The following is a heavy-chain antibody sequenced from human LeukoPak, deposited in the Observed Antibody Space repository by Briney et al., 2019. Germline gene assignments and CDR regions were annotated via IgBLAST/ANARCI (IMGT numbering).Heavy chain of an antibody. J-gene: IGHJ3*02. CDR2: INPNSGGT. D-gene: IGHD3-10*01. CDR3: ARVMVRGVTLSAFDI. CDR1: GYTFTGYY. Sequence: ASVKVSCKASGYTFTGYYMHWVRQAPGQGLEWMGWINPNSGGTNYAQKFQGWVTMTRDTSISTAYMELSRLRSDDTAVYYCARVMVRGVTLSAFDIWGQGTMVTVSS. V-gene: IGHV1-2*04.